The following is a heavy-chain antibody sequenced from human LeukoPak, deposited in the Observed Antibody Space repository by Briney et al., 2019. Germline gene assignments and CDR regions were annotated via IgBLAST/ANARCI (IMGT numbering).Heavy chain of an antibody. V-gene: IGHV3-30-3*01. D-gene: IGHD3-10*01. CDR3: ARGNGSGSFLIDY. CDR2: ISSDGSTE. Sequence: SGGSLRLSCAGSGFTFTPYAVHWVRQAPGKRLEWVAFISSDGSTEHYADSVKGRFTLSRDNSKNTVSLQMNSLGAEDTAVYYCARGNGSGSFLIDYWGQGTLVTVSS. J-gene: IGHJ4*02. CDR1: GFTFTPYA.